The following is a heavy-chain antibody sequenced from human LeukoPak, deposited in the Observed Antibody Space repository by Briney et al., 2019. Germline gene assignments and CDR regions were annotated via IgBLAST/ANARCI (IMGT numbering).Heavy chain of an antibody. CDR2: IYYSGST. CDR1: GGSISSYY. V-gene: IGHV4-30-4*08. CDR3: ARGDRAGTTSNWFDP. D-gene: IGHD1-7*01. Sequence: TLSLTCTVSGGSISSYYWNWIRQPPGKGLEWIGYIYYSGSTYYNPSLKSRVTISVDTSKNQFSLKLSSVTAADTAVYYCARGDRAGTTSNWFDPWGQGTLVTVSS. J-gene: IGHJ5*02.